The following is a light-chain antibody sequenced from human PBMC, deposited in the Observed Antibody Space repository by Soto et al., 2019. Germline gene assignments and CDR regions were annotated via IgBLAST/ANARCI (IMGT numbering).Light chain of an antibody. V-gene: IGKV3-15*01. J-gene: IGKJ1*01. CDR1: QSVSSN. CDR2: GAS. CDR3: QQYNNWPPWT. Sequence: EIVMTQSPATLSVSPGERATLSCRASQSVSSNLAWYQQKPGQAPRLLIYGASTRATGIPARFSGRGSGTEFTLTISSLQSEDFAVYYCQQYNNWPPWTFGQGTKVDIQ.